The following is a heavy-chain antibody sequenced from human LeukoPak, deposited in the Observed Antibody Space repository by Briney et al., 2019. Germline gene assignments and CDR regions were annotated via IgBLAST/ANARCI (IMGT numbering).Heavy chain of an antibody. V-gene: IGHV1-2*06. J-gene: IGHJ4*02. Sequence: ASVKVSCKASGYTFTGYYMHWVQQAPGQGLEWMGRINPNSGGTNYAQKFQGRVTMTRDTSISTAYMELSRLRSDDTAVYYCARSPQGDNWNDYWGQGTLVTVSS. D-gene: IGHD1-20*01. CDR1: GYTFTGYY. CDR2: INPNSGGT. CDR3: ARSPQGDNWNDY.